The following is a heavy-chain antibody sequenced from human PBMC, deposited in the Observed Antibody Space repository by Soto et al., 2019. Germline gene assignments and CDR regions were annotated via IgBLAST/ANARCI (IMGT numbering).Heavy chain of an antibody. CDR1: GCSISSGVYY. V-gene: IGHV4-31*03. D-gene: IGHD2-15*01. CDR2: IYYSGST. CDR3: ARDRECSGGTCYNYFDY. J-gene: IGHJ4*02. Sequence: SDTLSLTCTFSGCSISSGVYYWSWIRQHPGKGLEWIGYIYYSGSTYYNPSLKSRVTISVDTSKNQFSLKLSSVTAADTAVYYCARDRECSGGTCYNYFDYWGQGTLVTVSS.